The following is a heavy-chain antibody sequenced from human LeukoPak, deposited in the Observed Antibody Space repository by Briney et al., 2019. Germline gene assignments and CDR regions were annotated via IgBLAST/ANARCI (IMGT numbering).Heavy chain of an antibody. V-gene: IGHV3-7*01. Sequence: PGGSLRLSCAASGFTFSSYWMSWVRQAPGKGLEWVANIKQDGSEKYYVDSVKGRFTISRDNAKDSLYLQMNSLRAEDTAVYYCARDRTGYSSGWFDPWGQGTLVTVSS. CDR2: IKQDGSEK. CDR3: ARDRTGYSSGWFDP. D-gene: IGHD6-19*01. CDR1: GFTFSSYW. J-gene: IGHJ5*02.